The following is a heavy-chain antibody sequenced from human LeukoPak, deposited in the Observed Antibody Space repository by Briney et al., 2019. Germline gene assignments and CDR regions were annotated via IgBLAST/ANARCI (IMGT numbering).Heavy chain of an antibody. Sequence: GGSLRLSCAASGFTFDDYAMHWVRQAPGKGLEWVSVIYSGGSTYYADSVKGRFTISRHNSKNTLYLQMNSLRAEDTAVYYCARDRVGYCSSTSCGYYYGMDVWGQGTTVTVSS. CDR3: ARDRVGYCSSTSCGYYYGMDV. D-gene: IGHD2-2*03. CDR2: IYSGGST. J-gene: IGHJ6*02. V-gene: IGHV3-53*04. CDR1: GFTFDDYA.